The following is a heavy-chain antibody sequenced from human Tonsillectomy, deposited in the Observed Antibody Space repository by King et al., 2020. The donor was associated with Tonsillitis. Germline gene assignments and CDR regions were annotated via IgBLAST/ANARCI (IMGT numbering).Heavy chain of an antibody. J-gene: IGHJ4*02. CDR3: AKAPMVRGVMSPHDY. CDR1: GFTFSSYG. CDR2: ISYDGSNK. D-gene: IGHD3-10*01. V-gene: IGHV3-30*18. Sequence: VQLVESGGGVVQPGRSLRLSCAASGFTFSSYGMHWVRQAPGKGLEWVAVISYDGSNKYYADSVKGRFTISRDNSKNTLYLQMNSLRAEDTAVYYCAKAPMVRGVMSPHDYWGQGTLVTVSS.